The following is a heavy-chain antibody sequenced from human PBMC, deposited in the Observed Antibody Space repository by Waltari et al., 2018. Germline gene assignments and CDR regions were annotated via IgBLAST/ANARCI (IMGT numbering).Heavy chain of an antibody. J-gene: IGHJ4*02. CDR1: GASISGHYW. V-gene: IGHV4-4*02. Sequence: QVQLQESGQGLVKPSGTLSLTRAVSGASISGHYWWSWVRQSPEKGLEWIGQVYHSGKTHYNPSLQSRVTISVDKPKNQFSLNLNSVTAADTAVYYCAGDRAIGLFFDYWGRGTLVTVSS. CDR2: VYHSGKT. CDR3: AGDRAIGLFFDY. D-gene: IGHD2-2*01.